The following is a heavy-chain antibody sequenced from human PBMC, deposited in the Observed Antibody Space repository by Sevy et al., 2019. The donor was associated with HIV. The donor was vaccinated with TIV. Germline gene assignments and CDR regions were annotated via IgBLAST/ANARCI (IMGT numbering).Heavy chain of an antibody. CDR1: GFTFSSYA. J-gene: IGHJ4*02. V-gene: IGHV3-64D*06. CDR3: VKPPYDLWSGYYNTAYFDY. CDR2: ISSNGGST. D-gene: IGHD3-3*01. Sequence: GGSLRLSCSASGFTFSSYAMHWVRQAPGKGLEYVSAISSNGGSTYYADSVKGRFTISRDNSKNTLYLQMSSLRAEDTAVYYCVKPPYDLWSGYYNTAYFDYWGQGTLVTVSS.